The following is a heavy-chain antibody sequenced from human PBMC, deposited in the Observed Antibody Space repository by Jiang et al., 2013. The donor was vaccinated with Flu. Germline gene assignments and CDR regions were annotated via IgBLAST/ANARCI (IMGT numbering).Heavy chain of an antibody. CDR2: TYYRSKWYN. CDR3: VLAVAGIGWFDP. J-gene: IGHJ5*02. D-gene: IGHD6-19*01. CDR1: SSNSAA. V-gene: IGHV6-1*01. Sequence: SSNSAAWNWIRQSPSRGLEWLGRTYYRSKWYNDYAVSVKSRITINPDTSKNQFSLQLNSVTPEDTAVYYCVLAVAGIGWFDPWGQGTLVTVSS.